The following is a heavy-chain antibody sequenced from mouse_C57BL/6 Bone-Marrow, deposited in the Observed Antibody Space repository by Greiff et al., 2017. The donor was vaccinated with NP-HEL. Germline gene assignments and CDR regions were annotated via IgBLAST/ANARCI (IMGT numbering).Heavy chain of an antibody. V-gene: IGHV14-2*01. J-gene: IGHJ4*01. CDR3: ARWSITTVIRDAMDY. Sequence: VQLKQSGAELVKPGASVKLSCTASGFNIKDYYMHWVKQRTEQGLEWIGRIDPEDGETKYAPKFQGKATITADTSSNTAYLQLSSLTSEDTAVYYCARWSITTVIRDAMDYWGQGTSVTVSS. CDR1: GFNIKDYY. CDR2: IDPEDGET. D-gene: IGHD1-1*01.